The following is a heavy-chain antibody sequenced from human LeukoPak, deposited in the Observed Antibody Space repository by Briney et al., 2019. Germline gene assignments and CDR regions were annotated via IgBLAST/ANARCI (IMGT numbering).Heavy chain of an antibody. V-gene: IGHV3-48*03. J-gene: IGHJ4*02. D-gene: IGHD3-22*01. CDR3: ARDRARVTGSGYYDY. Sequence: GGPLRLSCAASGFTFSSYEMNWVRQAPGKGLEWVSYISSSGSKIYYADSVKGRFTISRDNAKNSLYLQMNSLRAEDTAVYYCARDRARVTGSGYYDYWGQGTLVTVSS. CDR1: GFTFSSYE. CDR2: ISSSGSKI.